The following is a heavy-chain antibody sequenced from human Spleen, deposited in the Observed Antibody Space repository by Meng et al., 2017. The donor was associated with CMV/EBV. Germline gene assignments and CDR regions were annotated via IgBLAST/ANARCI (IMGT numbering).Heavy chain of an antibody. CDR3: ARGGLEMATTYYFDY. CDR2: ISSSSSYI. J-gene: IGHJ4*02. Sequence: GESLKISCAASGFTFSSYSMNWVRQAPGKGLEWVSSISSSSSYIYYADSVKGRFTISRDNAKNSLYLQMNSLRAEDTAVYYCARGGLEMATTYYFDYWGQGTLVTVSS. D-gene: IGHD5-24*01. V-gene: IGHV3-21*01. CDR1: GFTFSSYS.